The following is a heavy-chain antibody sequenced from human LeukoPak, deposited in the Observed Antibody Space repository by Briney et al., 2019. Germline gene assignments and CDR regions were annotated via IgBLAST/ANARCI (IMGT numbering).Heavy chain of an antibody. V-gene: IGHV3-64D*06. J-gene: IGHJ4*02. CDR3: VRGLYGLGWDY. D-gene: IGHD3-10*01. Sequence: GGSLRLSCSASRFTFSNFNMHWARQARGKGLQFVSGITSDGGSIDYADFVRGRFTISRDNSKNTLYLRMTSLRVEDTALYYCVRGLYGLGWDYWGPGTLVTVSS. CDR2: ITSDGGSI. CDR1: RFTFSNFN.